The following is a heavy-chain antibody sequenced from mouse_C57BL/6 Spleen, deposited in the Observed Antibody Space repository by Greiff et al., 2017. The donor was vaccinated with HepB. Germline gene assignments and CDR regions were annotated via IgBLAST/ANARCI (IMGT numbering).Heavy chain of an antibody. D-gene: IGHD4-1*01. CDR2: ISSGSSTI. V-gene: IGHV5-17*01. CDR1: GFTFSDYG. Sequence: EVKLMESGGGLVKPGGSLKLSCAASGFTFSDYGMHWVRQAPEKGLEWVAYISSGSSTIYYADTVKGRFTISRDNAKNTLFLQMTSLRSEDTAMYYCARTGTRGDYYAMDYWGQGTSVTVSS. J-gene: IGHJ4*01. CDR3: ARTGTRGDYYAMDY.